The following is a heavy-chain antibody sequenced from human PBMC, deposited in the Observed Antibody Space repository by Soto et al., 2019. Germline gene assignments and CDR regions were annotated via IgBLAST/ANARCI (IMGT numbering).Heavy chain of an antibody. V-gene: IGHV1-18*01. CDR1: GYTFTTYG. CDR3: TREGSAPYYYYGMDA. D-gene: IGHD3-10*01. CDR2: INTHNGNT. J-gene: IGHJ6*02. Sequence: ASVKVSCKASGYTFTTYGISWVRQAPGQGLEWLGWINTHNGNTNYAQHLQGRVIMTADTSTSTAYMELRSLRSDDTAIYYCTREGSAPYYYYGMDAWGQGTTVTVSS.